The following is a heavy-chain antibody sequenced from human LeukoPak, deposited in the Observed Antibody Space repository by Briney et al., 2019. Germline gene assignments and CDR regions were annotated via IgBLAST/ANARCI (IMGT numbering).Heavy chain of an antibody. D-gene: IGHD6-13*01. CDR1: EYTFTSYA. CDR3: ARLGFRNSSSLTDV. Sequence: ASVKVSCYASEYTFTSYAMNWVRQAPGQGLEWMGWINTNTGNPTYAQGFTGRFVFSLDTSVSTAYLQISSLKAEDTAVYYCARLGFRNSSSLTDVWGRGTTVTVSS. V-gene: IGHV7-4-1*02. CDR2: INTNTGNP. J-gene: IGHJ6*04.